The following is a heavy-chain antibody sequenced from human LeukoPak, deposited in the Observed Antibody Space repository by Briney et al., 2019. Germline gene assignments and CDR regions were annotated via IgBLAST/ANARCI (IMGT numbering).Heavy chain of an antibody. CDR1: GGSFSGYY. Sequence: MTSETLSLTCAVYGGSFSGYYWSWIRQPAGKGLEWIGRIYTSGSTNYNPSLKSRVTMSVDTSKNQFSLKLSSVTAADTAVYYCARDLWFGDAFDIWGQGTMVTVSS. CDR2: IYTSGST. D-gene: IGHD3-10*01. J-gene: IGHJ3*02. V-gene: IGHV4-4*07. CDR3: ARDLWFGDAFDI.